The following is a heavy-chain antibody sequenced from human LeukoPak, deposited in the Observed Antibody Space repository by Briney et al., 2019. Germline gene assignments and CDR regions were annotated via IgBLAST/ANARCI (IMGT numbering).Heavy chain of an antibody. J-gene: IGHJ4*02. D-gene: IGHD2-2*01. CDR3: ARRGVVPAANV. V-gene: IGHV4-59*01. CDR2: IYYSGST. CDR1: GASISSYY. Sequence: SETLSLTCTVSGASISSYYWSWIRQPPGKGLEWIGYIYYSGSTRYNPSLKSRVTISVDTSKNQFSLKLSSVTAADTAVYYCARRGVVPAANVWGQGTLVTVSS.